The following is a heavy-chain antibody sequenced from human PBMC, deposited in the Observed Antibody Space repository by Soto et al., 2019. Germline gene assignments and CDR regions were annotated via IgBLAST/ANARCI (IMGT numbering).Heavy chain of an antibody. Sequence: PGESLKISREGSGYSFTGYWIVWVRQMPGKGLEWMGIVYPSDSRTKYSPSFQGQVTFSADTSTNTAYLQWTSLKASDTAMYYCARGNVANWFGPWGQGTQVTVSS. CDR1: GYSFTGYW. V-gene: IGHV5-51*01. J-gene: IGHJ5*02. CDR2: VYPSDSRT. CDR3: ARGNVANWFGP.